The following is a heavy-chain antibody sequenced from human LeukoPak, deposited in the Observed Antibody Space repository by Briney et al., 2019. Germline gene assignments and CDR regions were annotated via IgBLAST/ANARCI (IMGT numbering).Heavy chain of an antibody. CDR2: ISGDGGST. D-gene: IGHD2-15*01. CDR1: GFTFDDYA. V-gene: IGHV3-43*02. CDR3: AKDTRGYCSGGSCHMFDY. Sequence: GGSLTLSCAASGFTFDDYAMHWVRPAPGKGLEWVSLISGDGGSTYYADSVKGRFTISRDNSKNSLYLQMNSLRTEDTALYYCAKDTRGYCSGGSCHMFDYWGQGTLVTVSS. J-gene: IGHJ4*02.